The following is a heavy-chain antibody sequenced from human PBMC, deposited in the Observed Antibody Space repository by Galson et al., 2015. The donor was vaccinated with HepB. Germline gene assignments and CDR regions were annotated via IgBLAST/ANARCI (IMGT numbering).Heavy chain of an antibody. D-gene: IGHD4-17*01. V-gene: IGHV3-23*01. CDR1: GFTFSSYA. CDR2: ISGSGGST. CDR3: ARDDYGKIDY. Sequence: SLRLSCAASGFTFSSYAMSWVRQAPGKGLEWVSAISGSGGSTYYADSVKGRFTISRDKSISTAYLQWSSLKASDTAMYYCARDDYGKIDYWGQGTLVTVSS. J-gene: IGHJ4*02.